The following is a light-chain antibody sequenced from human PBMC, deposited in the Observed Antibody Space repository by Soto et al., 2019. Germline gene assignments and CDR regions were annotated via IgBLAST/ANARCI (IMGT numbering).Light chain of an antibody. J-gene: IGKJ1*01. V-gene: IGKV1-6*01. CDR2: AAS. CDR3: LQDYNYPWT. Sequence: AIQMTQSPSAMSASVGDRVTITCRASQSISSYLTWYQQKQGKAPKLLIYAASTLQSGVPSRFSGSVSGTDGTLTISSLKPEDGSTYYCLQDYNYPWTFGQGTKVDIK. CDR1: QSISSY.